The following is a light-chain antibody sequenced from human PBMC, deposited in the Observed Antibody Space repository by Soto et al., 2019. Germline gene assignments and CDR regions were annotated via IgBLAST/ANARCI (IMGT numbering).Light chain of an antibody. CDR3: VLYMGSGIWV. J-gene: IGLJ3*02. CDR1: SGSVSTSNY. CDR2: RTN. Sequence: QTVVTQEPSFSVSPGRTDTLTCALSSGSVSTSNYPSWYQQTPGQSPRTLIYRTNTRSSGVPDRFSGSILGDKAALTITGAQADDESDYYCVLYMGSGIWVFGGGTKVTVL. V-gene: IGLV8-61*01.